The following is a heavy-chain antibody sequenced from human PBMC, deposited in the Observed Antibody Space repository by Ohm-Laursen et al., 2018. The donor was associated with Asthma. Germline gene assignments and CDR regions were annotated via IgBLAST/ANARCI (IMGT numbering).Heavy chain of an antibody. V-gene: IGHV3-30*18. Sequence: SLRLSCSASGFSFSSYAMHWVRQAPGKGLECVALISYDGSSESYADSVKGRFTISRDNIKNTFHLDMNSLRAEDTAVYHCAKGIVPVYYYGLDVWGQGTTVTVSS. CDR2: ISYDGSSE. J-gene: IGHJ6*02. CDR3: AKGIVPVYYYGLDV. D-gene: IGHD1-26*01. CDR1: GFSFSSYA.